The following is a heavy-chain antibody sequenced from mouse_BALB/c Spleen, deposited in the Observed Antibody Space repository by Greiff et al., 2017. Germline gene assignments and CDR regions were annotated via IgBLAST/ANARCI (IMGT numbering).Heavy chain of an antibody. CDR3: ARSYYRYDGYYFDY. J-gene: IGHJ2*01. V-gene: IGHV1-18*01. Sequence: EVHLVESEPELVKPGASVKISCKTSGYTFTEYTMHWVKQSHGKSLEWIGGINPNNGGTSYNQKFKGKATLTVDKSSSTAYMELRSLTSEDSAVYYCARSYYRYDGYYFDYWGQGTTLTVSS. CDR2: INPNNGGT. CDR1: GYTFTEYT. D-gene: IGHD2-14*01.